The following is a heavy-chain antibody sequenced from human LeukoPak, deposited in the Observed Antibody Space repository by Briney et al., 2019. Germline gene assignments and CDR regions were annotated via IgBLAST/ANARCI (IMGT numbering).Heavy chain of an antibody. Sequence: GGSLRLSCAASGFTFRSYEMNWGRQAPGKGLEWVSYISSSGSTIYYAEFVKGRFTISRDNAKNALYLQMNSLRAEDTAVYYCARAHYDIWNGYYYFDYWGQGTLVTVSS. CDR3: ARAHYDIWNGYYYFDY. CDR2: ISSSGSTI. D-gene: IGHD3-3*01. J-gene: IGHJ4*02. V-gene: IGHV3-48*03. CDR1: GFTFRSYE.